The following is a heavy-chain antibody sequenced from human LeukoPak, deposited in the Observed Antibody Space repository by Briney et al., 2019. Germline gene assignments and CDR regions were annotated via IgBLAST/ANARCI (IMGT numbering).Heavy chain of an antibody. CDR1: GGSISSGSYY. D-gene: IGHD3-10*01. J-gene: IGHJ5*02. CDR3: ARAHRGSGNYRANWFDP. Sequence: SGTLSLTCTVSGGSISSGSYYWSWIRQPPANGLERIGYIYYSGSTNYNPSLKSRVTISVDTSKNQFSLKLSSVTAADTAVYYCARAHRGSGNYRANWFDPWGQGTLVTVSS. CDR2: IYYSGST. V-gene: IGHV4-61*01.